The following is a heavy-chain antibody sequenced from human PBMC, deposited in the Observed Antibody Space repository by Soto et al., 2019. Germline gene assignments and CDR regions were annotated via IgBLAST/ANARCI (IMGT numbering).Heavy chain of an antibody. CDR2: ISSSSSYI. J-gene: IGHJ3*02. Sequence: PGGCLGLFCAACGFTLRSYSMNWARQDPGKGLEWVSSISSSSSYIYYADSVKGRFTISRDNAKNSLYLQMNSLRAEDTAVYYCARGIAAAGLDAFDIWGQGTMVTVPS. CDR3: ARGIAAAGLDAFDI. CDR1: GFTLRSYS. V-gene: IGHV3-21*01. D-gene: IGHD6-13*01.